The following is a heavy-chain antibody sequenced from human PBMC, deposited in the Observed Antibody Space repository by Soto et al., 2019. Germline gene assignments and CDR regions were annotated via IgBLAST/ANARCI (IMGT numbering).Heavy chain of an antibody. Sequence: QVQLVQSGAEVKKPGASVKVSCKASGYTFTSYYMHWVRQAPGQGLEWMGIINPSGGSTSYAQKFPGRDTITRDTSTSTVYMELSSLRSEDTAVYYCARDLGMRYSYGYPYYMDVWGKGTTVTVSS. D-gene: IGHD5-18*01. CDR3: ARDLGMRYSYGYPYYMDV. CDR2: INPSGGST. CDR1: GYTFTSYY. J-gene: IGHJ6*03. V-gene: IGHV1-46*03.